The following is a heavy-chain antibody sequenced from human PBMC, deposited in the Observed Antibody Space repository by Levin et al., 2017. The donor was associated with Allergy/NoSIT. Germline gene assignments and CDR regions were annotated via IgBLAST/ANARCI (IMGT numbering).Heavy chain of an antibody. CDR3: ARGQGVTGDAFDI. Sequence: GGSLRLSCAASGFTVSSNYMSWVRQAPGKGLEWVSVIYSGGDTYYADSVKGRFTIYRDNSKNTLYLQINRLRAEDTAIYYCARGQGVTGDAFDIWGQGTMVTVSS. CDR2: IYSGGDT. D-gene: IGHD2-21*02. CDR1: GFTVSSNY. J-gene: IGHJ3*02. V-gene: IGHV3-53*01.